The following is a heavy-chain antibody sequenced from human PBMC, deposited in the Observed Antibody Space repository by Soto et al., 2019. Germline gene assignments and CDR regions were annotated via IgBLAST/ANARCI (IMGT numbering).Heavy chain of an antibody. D-gene: IGHD3-3*01. CDR2: IYYSGST. CDR1: GGSINSGGYY. J-gene: IGHJ4*02. V-gene: IGHV4-31*03. CDR3: ARAQTIFGIITVFDY. Sequence: SETLSLTCTVSGGSINSGGYYWSWIRQHPGKGLEWIGYIYYSGSTYYNPSLKSRVTISIDTSKNQFSLKLSSVTAADTAVYYCARAQTIFGIITVFDYCGQRTLVTVSS.